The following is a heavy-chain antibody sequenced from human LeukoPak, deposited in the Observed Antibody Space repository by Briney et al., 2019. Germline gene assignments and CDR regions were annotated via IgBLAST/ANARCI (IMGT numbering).Heavy chain of an antibody. CDR2: INTDGSST. CDR3: ARSGSGWSALDY. CDR1: GFTFSSYW. J-gene: IGHJ4*02. V-gene: IGHV3-74*01. D-gene: IGHD6-19*01. Sequence: GGSLGLSCAASGFTFSSYWMHWVRQAPGKGLVWVSRINTDGSSTTYADPVKGRFTISRDNAKNTLYLQMNSLRAEDTAVYYCARSGSGWSALDYWGQGTLVAVSS.